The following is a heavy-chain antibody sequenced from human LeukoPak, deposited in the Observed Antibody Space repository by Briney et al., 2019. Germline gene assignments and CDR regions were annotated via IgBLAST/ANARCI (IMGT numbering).Heavy chain of an antibody. J-gene: IGHJ4*02. V-gene: IGHV3-21*01. D-gene: IGHD2-21*02. Sequence: RGSLRLSCAASGFTFSSYSMNWVRQAPGKGLEWVSSISGSSTYIYYADSVKGRFTVSRDNAKNSLYLQMNSLRAEDTAVYYCARADSLDYWGQGTLVTVSS. CDR1: GFTFSSYS. CDR3: ARADSLDY. CDR2: ISGSSTYI.